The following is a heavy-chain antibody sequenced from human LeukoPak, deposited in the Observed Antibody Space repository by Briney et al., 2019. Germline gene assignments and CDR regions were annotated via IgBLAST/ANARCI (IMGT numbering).Heavy chain of an antibody. CDR1: GDSVSSNSAA. CDR3: ARDTHRGYYDYVWGSYRSFDY. Sequence: SQTLSLTCAISGDSVSSNSAAWNWIRQSPSRGLEWLGRTYYRSKWYNDYAVSVKSRITINPDTSKNQFSLQLNSVTPEDTAVYYCARDTHRGYYDYVWGSYRSFDYWGQGTLVTVSS. V-gene: IGHV6-1*01. CDR2: TYYRSKWYN. J-gene: IGHJ4*02. D-gene: IGHD3-16*02.